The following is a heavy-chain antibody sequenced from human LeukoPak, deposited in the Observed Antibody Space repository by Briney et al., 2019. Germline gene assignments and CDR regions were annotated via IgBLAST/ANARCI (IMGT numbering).Heavy chain of an antibody. D-gene: IGHD1-14*01. J-gene: IGHJ3*02. CDR2: IYYGGST. Sequence: PSETLSLTCTVSGGSISGYYWGWIRQPPGKGLEWIGSIYYGGSTYYNPSLKSRVTISVDTSKKQFSLKLNSVTAADTAVYYCARHKTTDDTFDIWGQGTMVTVSS. CDR1: GGSISGYY. CDR3: ARHKTTDDTFDI. V-gene: IGHV4-39*01.